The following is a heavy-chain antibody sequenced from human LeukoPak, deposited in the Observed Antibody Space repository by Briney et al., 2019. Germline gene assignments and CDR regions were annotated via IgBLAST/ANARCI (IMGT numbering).Heavy chain of an antibody. CDR3: AKDRGAAAPYYFDS. CDR2: ISATTGRT. D-gene: IGHD6-13*01. V-gene: IGHV3-23*01. CDR1: GFTFSDYA. Sequence: GGSLRLSCAASGFTFSDYAMNWVRQAPGKGLEWVSGISATTGRTYNADSVKGRFTISRDNSKNTLYLQMNSLRAEDTAVYCCAKDRGAAAPYYFDSWGQGTLVTVSS. J-gene: IGHJ4*02.